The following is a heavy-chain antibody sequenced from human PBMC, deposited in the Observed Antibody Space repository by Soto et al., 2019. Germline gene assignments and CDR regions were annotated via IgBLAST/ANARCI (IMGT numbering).Heavy chain of an antibody. CDR3: AREWGRSYYYGMDV. V-gene: IGHV3-30-3*01. CDR1: GFIFSDYA. Sequence: QVQLVDSGGGVVQPERSLRLSCGASGFIFSDYAIHWVRQAPGRGLEWVAVLIDDGYFQYYADSVKGRFTISSDKSNNTVYLHMSSLRVDDTAVYYCAREWGRSYYYGMDVWGQGTTVIVSS. J-gene: IGHJ6*02. D-gene: IGHD3-10*01. CDR2: LIDDGYFQ.